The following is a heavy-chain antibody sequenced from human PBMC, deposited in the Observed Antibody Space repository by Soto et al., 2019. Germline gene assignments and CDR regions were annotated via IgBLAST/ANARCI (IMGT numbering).Heavy chain of an antibody. J-gene: IGHJ3*02. CDR1: GFTFDDYT. CDR3: AKDIREMATITRIGADEAFDI. D-gene: IGHD5-12*01. V-gene: IGHV3-43*01. Sequence: EVQLVESGGVVVQPGGSLRLSCAASGFTFDDYTMHWVRQAPGKGLEWVSLISWDGGSTYYADSVKGRFTISRDNSKNSLYVQMNSLRTEDTALYFCAKDIREMATITRIGADEAFDIWGQGTLVTLSS. CDR2: ISWDGGST.